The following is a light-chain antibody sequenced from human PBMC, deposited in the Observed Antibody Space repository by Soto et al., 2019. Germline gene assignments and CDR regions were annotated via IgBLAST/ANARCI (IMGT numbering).Light chain of an antibody. J-gene: IGLJ7*01. CDR3: VAWDNSLRCAI. CDR1: SSNIGNNL. CDR2: ANS. Sequence: QSVLTQPPSASGTPGQSVIISCSGSSSNIGNNLVYWYQQVPGMAPKLLIYANSQRPSGVPDRFSGSKSGTSASLAISGLRSEDDADYYCVAWDNSLRCAIFGGGTQLTVL. V-gene: IGLV1-47*01.